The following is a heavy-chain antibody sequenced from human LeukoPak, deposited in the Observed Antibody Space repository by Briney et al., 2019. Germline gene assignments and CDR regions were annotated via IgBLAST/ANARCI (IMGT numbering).Heavy chain of an antibody. CDR1: GGSISSYY. D-gene: IGHD3-22*01. CDR3: ARDREYCYDSSGCYSRDAFDI. CDR2: IYYSGST. V-gene: IGHV4-59*01. J-gene: IGHJ3*02. Sequence: SETLSLTCTVSGGSISSYYWSWIRQPPGKGLEWIGYIYYSGSTNYNPSLKSRVTISVDTSKNQFSLKLSSVTAADTAVYYCARDREYCYDSSGCYSRDAFDIWGQGTMVTVSS.